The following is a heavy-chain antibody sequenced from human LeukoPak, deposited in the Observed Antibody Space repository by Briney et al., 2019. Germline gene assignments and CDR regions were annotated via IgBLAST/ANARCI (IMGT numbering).Heavy chain of an antibody. CDR1: GFTFSSYA. CDR3: AKAHTASLSRGYLDY. V-gene: IGHV3-23*01. CDR2: ISGSGGST. J-gene: IGHJ4*02. Sequence: PGGSLRLSCAASGFTFSSYAMSWVRQAPGKGLEWVSAISGSGGSTYYADSVKGRFTISRDNSKNTLYLQMNSLRAEDTAVYYCAKAHTASLSRGYLDYWGQGTLVTVSS. D-gene: IGHD3-16*01.